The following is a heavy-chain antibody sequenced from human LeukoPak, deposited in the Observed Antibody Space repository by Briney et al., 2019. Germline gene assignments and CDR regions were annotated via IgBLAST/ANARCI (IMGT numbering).Heavy chain of an antibody. V-gene: IGHV4-61*05. CDR1: GGSISSSSYY. J-gene: IGHJ3*02. CDR3: ARGGGWGTRDTFDI. CDR2: IYYSGST. D-gene: IGHD3-16*01. Sequence: SETLSLTCTVSGGSISSSSYYWGWIRQPPGKGLEWIGYIYYSGSTNYNPSLKSRVTISVDTSKNQFSLKLGSVTAADTAVYYCARGGGWGTRDTFDIWGQGTMVTVSS.